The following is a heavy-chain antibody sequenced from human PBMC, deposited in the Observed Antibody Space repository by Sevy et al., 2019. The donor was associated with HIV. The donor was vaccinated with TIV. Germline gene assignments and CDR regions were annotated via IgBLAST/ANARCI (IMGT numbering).Heavy chain of an antibody. D-gene: IGHD2-15*01. CDR1: GYTFTSYY. J-gene: IGHJ4*02. Sequence: ASVKVSCKASGYTFTSYYMHWVRQAPGQGLEWMGIINPSGGSTSYAQKFQGRVTMTRDTSTSTVYMELSSLRSEDTAVYYCARTDIVVVVAATSMGYFDYWGQGTLVTVSS. V-gene: IGHV1-46*01. CDR3: ARTDIVVVVAATSMGYFDY. CDR2: INPSGGST.